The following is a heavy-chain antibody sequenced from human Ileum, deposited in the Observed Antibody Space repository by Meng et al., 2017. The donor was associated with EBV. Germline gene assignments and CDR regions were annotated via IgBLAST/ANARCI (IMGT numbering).Heavy chain of an antibody. CDR2: IYHSGST. J-gene: IGHJ4*02. V-gene: IGHV4-4*03. CDR1: VGCICITNC. Sequence: RLLRLPAPLALTWSFSVGCICITNCCGWDRQPPVKGLGWIGDIYHSGSTNYNPSLKRRVSITVDKSKYQFSLKLSFVTAADTAVYYCARADKFRFDYWGQGTLVTVSS. CDR3: ARADKFRFDY.